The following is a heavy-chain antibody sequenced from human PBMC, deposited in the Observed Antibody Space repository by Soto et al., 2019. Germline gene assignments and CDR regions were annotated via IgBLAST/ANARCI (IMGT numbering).Heavy chain of an antibody. J-gene: IGHJ4*02. CDR2: INAGNGNT. Sequence: ASVKVSCKASGYTFTSYDINWVRQAPGQRLEWMGWINAGNGNTKYSQKFQGRVTITRDTSASTAYMELSSLRSEDTAVYYCARDPVAYCGGDCRTFDYWGQGTLVTVSS. D-gene: IGHD2-21*02. CDR1: GYTFTSYD. V-gene: IGHV1-3*01. CDR3: ARDPVAYCGGDCRTFDY.